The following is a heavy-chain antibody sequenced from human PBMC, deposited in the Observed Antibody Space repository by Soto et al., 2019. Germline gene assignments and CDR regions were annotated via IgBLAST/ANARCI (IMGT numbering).Heavy chain of an antibody. CDR2: IYYSGST. Sequence: PSETLSLTCTVSGGSISSSSYYWGWIRQPPGKGLEWIGSIYYSGSTYYNPSLKSRVTISVDTSKNQFSLKLSSVTAADTAVYYCARLTGYDFWSGYFANNWFDPWGQGTPVTVSS. J-gene: IGHJ5*02. V-gene: IGHV4-39*01. CDR1: GGSISSSSYY. D-gene: IGHD3-3*01. CDR3: ARLTGYDFWSGYFANNWFDP.